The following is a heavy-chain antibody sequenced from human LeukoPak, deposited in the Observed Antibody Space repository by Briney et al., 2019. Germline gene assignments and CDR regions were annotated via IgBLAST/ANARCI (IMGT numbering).Heavy chain of an antibody. CDR2: IYSGGST. Sequence: GGSLRLSCAASGFTVSSNYMSRVRQAPGKGLEWVSVIYSGGSTYYADSVKGRFTISRDNSKNTLYLQMNSLRAEDTAVYYCASKRGITMIVVWGQGTLVTVSS. CDR1: GFTVSSNY. CDR3: ASKRGITMIVV. J-gene: IGHJ4*02. D-gene: IGHD3-22*01. V-gene: IGHV3-66*01.